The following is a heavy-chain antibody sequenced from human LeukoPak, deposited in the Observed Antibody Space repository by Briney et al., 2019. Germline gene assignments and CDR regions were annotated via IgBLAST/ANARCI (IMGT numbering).Heavy chain of an antibody. CDR2: IIPIFGTA. CDR1: GGTFSSYA. V-gene: IGHV1-69*13. J-gene: IGHJ4*02. Sequence: RGASVKVSYKASGGTFSSYAISWVRQAPGQGLEWMGGIIPIFGTANYAQKFQGRVTITADESTSTAYMELSSLRSEDTAVYYCARFSTVTPHLDYWGQGTLVTVSS. D-gene: IGHD4-17*01. CDR3: ARFSTVTPHLDY.